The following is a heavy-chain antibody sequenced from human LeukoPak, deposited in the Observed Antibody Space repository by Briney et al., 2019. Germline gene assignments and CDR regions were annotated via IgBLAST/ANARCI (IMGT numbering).Heavy chain of an antibody. CDR2: IKSKTDGGTT. J-gene: IGHJ4*02. CDR1: GFTFSDYY. Sequence: GGSLRLSCAASGFTFSDYYMSWVRQAPGKGLEWVGRIKSKTDGGTTDYAAPVKGRFTISRDDSKNTLYLQMNSLKTEDTAVYYCTATARPGDYWGQGTLVTVSS. V-gene: IGHV3-15*01. D-gene: IGHD6-6*01. CDR3: TATARPGDY.